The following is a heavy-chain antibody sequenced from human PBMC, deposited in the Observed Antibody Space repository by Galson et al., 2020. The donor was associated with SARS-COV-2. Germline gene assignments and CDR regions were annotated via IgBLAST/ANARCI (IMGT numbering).Heavy chain of an antibody. J-gene: IGHJ6*03. Sequence: SVKVPCKASGGTFSSYAISWVRQAPGQGLEWMGGIIPIFGTANYAQKFQGRVTITADESTSTAYMELSSLRSEDTAVYYCARVEVVGAIPYDYCYYMDVWGNGTTVTVSS. D-gene: IGHD1-26*01. V-gene: IGHV1-69*13. CDR2: IIPIFGTA. CDR3: ARVEVVGAIPYDYCYYMDV. CDR1: GGTFSSYA.